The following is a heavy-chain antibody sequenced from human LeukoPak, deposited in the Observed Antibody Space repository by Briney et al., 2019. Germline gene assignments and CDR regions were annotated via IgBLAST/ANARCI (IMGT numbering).Heavy chain of an antibody. D-gene: IGHD3-22*01. CDR1: GYTFTAFY. J-gene: IGHJ4*02. CDR2: INPNSGVT. Sequence: ASVKVSCKTSGYTFTAFYIHRVRQAPGQGPEWLGWINPNSGVTEYAETFQDRVTMTRDTSVTTVYMELSSLRSDDTAVYFCARTVHADTGGYGQFDSWGQGTQVTVSS. CDR3: ARTVHADTGGYGQFDS. V-gene: IGHV1-2*02.